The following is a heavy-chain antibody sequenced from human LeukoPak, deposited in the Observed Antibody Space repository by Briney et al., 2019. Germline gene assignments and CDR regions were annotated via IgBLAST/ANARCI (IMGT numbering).Heavy chain of an antibody. D-gene: IGHD1-26*01. Sequence: GGSLRLSCAASGFTFSSYDMHWVRQAPGKGLEWVSFIKYDESQIYYADSVKGRFTISRDNSKSTLYLQMSSLRSEDTAVYYCAKDAGRWDFDFWGQGTLATV. J-gene: IGHJ4*02. V-gene: IGHV3-30*02. CDR2: IKYDESQI. CDR3: AKDAGRWDFDF. CDR1: GFTFSSYD.